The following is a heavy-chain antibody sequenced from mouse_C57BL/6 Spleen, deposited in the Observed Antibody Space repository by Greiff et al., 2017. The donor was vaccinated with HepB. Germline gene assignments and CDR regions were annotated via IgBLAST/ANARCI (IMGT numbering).Heavy chain of an antibody. CDR2: INPYNGGT. D-gene: IGHD4-1*01. CDR3: SLNWDAEVDY. CDR1: GYTFTDYY. V-gene: IGHV1-19*01. J-gene: IGHJ2*01. Sequence: EVKLQESGPVLVKPGASVKMSCKASGYTFTDYYMNWVKQSHGKSLEWIGVINPYNGGTSYNQKFKGKATLTVDKSSSTAYMELNSLTSEDSAVYYCSLNWDAEVDYWGQGTTLTVSS.